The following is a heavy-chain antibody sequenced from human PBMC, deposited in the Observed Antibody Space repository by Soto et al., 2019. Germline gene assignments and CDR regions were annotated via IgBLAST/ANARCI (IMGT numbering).Heavy chain of an antibody. D-gene: IGHD3-3*01. Sequence: GPHRLPKAALWFKFVSHGVRRILQAPGMGLEWGATISNTGGGTYYADSVKGRFTISRDNSKNTLYLQMSSLRVEVMAVYYCAQARFAGNLGIWG. J-gene: IGHJ3*02. CDR3: AQARFAGNLGI. V-gene: IGHV3-23*01. CDR1: WFKFVSHG. CDR2: ISNTGGGT.